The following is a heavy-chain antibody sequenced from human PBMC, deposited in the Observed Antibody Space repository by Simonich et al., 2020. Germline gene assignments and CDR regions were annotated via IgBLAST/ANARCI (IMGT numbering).Heavy chain of an antibody. J-gene: IGHJ4*02. Sequence: QVQLQQWGAGLLKPSETLSLTCAVYGGSFSGYYWSWIRQPPGKGLEWIGEIKHSGSTNYNPSLKSRVNLSVDTSKNQFSLKLSSVTAADTAVYYCARHLQLGPFDYWGQGTLVTVSS. CDR1: GGSFSGYY. CDR3: ARHLQLGPFDY. V-gene: IGHV4-34*01. CDR2: IKHSGST. D-gene: IGHD1-1*01.